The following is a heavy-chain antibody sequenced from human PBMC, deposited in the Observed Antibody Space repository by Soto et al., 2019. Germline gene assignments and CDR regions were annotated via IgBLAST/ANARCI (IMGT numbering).Heavy chain of an antibody. Sequence: SETLSLTCTVSGGSISSYYWSWIRQPAGKGLEWIGRIYTSGSTNYNPSLNSRVTMSVDTSKNQFSLKLSSVTAADTAVYYCARVIRVATVISHDAFDIWGQGTMVTVSS. CDR3: ARVIRVATVISHDAFDI. J-gene: IGHJ3*02. D-gene: IGHD4-17*01. CDR1: GGSISSYY. V-gene: IGHV4-4*07. CDR2: IYTSGST.